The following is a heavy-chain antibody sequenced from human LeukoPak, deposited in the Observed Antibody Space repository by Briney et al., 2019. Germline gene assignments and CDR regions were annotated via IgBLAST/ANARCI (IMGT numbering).Heavy chain of an antibody. CDR3: ARDLHRVVVRGVPHYYYYMDV. CDR2: ISVYDGNT. Sequence: GSVKVSCKASGYTFSDYGITWVRQAPGQGLEWMGWISVYDGNTNYAQKLQGRVTMTSDTSTSTAYMELRSLRSDDTAVYYCARDLHRVVVRGVPHYYYYMDVWGKGTTVTISS. CDR1: GYTFSDYG. V-gene: IGHV1-18*01. J-gene: IGHJ6*03. D-gene: IGHD3-10*01.